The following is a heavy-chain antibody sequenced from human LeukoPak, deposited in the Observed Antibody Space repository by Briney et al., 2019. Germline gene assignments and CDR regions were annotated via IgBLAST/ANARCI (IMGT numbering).Heavy chain of an antibody. D-gene: IGHD2-8*01. J-gene: IGHJ4*02. Sequence: GGSLRLSCEASGFTFSSYAMSWVRQAPGKGLEWVSGISGSGGSTYYADFVKGRFTISRDKSKNTLYLQMNSLRAEDTAVYYCAREGGAGGTIDYWGQGTLVTVSS. CDR1: GFTFSSYA. CDR3: AREGGAGGTIDY. V-gene: IGHV3-23*01. CDR2: ISGSGGST.